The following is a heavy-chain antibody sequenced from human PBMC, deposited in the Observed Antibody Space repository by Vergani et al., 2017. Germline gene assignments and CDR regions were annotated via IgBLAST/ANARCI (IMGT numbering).Heavy chain of an antibody. CDR1: GYTFSDHH. CDR3: ARLGSVVVPAARPLVL. J-gene: IGHJ4*02. V-gene: IGHV1-2*02. D-gene: IGHD2-2*01. Sequence: QVQLVQSGAEVKKPGASVKVSCKASGYTFSDHHLHWVRQAPGQGLEWVGWININSGATKLAQKFQGRVTMGTDTSISTGYMELSSLRSDDTAVYYCARLGSVVVPAARPLVLWGQATLIAVSS. CDR2: ININSGAT.